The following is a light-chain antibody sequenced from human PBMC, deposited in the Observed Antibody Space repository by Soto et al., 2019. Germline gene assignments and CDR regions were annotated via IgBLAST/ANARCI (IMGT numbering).Light chain of an antibody. V-gene: IGLV2-8*01. CDR1: SSDVGSYNY. J-gene: IGLJ3*02. CDR2: EVS. Sequence: QSALTQPASVSGSPGQSITISCTGTSSDVGSYNYVSWFQQHPGKAPKLMIYEVSKRPSGVPDRFSGSKSGNTASLTVSGIQAEDEADYYCNSYAGSNNWVFGGGTKLTVL. CDR3: NSYAGSNNWV.